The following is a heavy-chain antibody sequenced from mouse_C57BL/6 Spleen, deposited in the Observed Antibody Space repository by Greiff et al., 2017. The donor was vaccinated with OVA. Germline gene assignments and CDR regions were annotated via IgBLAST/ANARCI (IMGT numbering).Heavy chain of an antibody. CDR2: IDPSDSYT. V-gene: IGHV1-69*01. J-gene: IGHJ3*01. CDR3: ARAPYYGSSTGFAY. D-gene: IGHD1-1*01. CDR1: GYTFTSYW. Sequence: VQLQQPGAELVMPGASVKLSCKASGYTFTSYWMHWVKQRPGQGLEWIGEIDPSDSYTNYHQKFKGKSTLTVDKSSSTSYMQLSSLTSEDSAVYYCARAPYYGSSTGFAYWGQGTLVTVSA.